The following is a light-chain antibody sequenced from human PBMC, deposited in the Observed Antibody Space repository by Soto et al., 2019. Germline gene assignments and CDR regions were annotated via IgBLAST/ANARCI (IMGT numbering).Light chain of an antibody. Sequence: EIVMTQSPDTMSVSPGEGATLSCRASERISNNLAWYQQKRGQVPRLLIYGASTRATGIPDRFSGSGYGREFTLTISSLQSEDFAVYYCQQYNNWPRWTFGQGTKVDIK. CDR2: GAS. J-gene: IGKJ1*01. CDR3: QQYNNWPRWT. V-gene: IGKV3-15*01. CDR1: ERISNN.